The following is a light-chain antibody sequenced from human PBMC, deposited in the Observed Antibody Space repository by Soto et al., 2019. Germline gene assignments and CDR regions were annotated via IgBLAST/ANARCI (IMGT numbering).Light chain of an antibody. CDR1: QSVSSN. CDR2: GAS. J-gene: IGKJ2*01. V-gene: IGKV3-15*01. CDR3: QHYNYWPYT. Sequence: EIVMTQSPATLSVSPGERATLSCRASQSVSSNLAWYQQKPGQAPRLLIYGASTRATGIPARFSGSGSGTDFTLTISRLQSEDFAVYYCQHYNYWPYTFGQGTKVDIK.